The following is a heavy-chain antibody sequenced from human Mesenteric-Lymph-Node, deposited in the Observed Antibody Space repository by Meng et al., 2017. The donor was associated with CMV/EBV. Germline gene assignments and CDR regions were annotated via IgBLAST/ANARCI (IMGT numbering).Heavy chain of an antibody. J-gene: IGHJ3*01. CDR1: AGTFSSFG. CDR2: IIPFLDVT. V-gene: IGHV1-69*10. CDR3: ARAMVIAATAIWAFDV. Sequence: SVKVSCKASAGTFSSFGISWVRQAPGQGLEWMGQIIPFLDVTHYAQKFQGRVTITADKSTSTVYMEVGGLTADDTALYFCARAMVIAATAIWAFDVWGQGTLVTVSS. D-gene: IGHD2-15*01.